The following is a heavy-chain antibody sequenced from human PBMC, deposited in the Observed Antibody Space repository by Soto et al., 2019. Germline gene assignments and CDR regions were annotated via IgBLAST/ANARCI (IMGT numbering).Heavy chain of an antibody. J-gene: IGHJ6*02. CDR1: GGTFSSYW. Sequence: VQLVQSGAEVKKPGSSVKVSCKASGGTFSSYWMYWVRQAPGEGLVWVSRINSDGSATTYADSVKGRFTVSRNNAKNTLYLQMNSLRAEDTAVYYCARSPYYYGMDVWGQGTTVIVSS. CDR2: INSDGSAT. V-gene: IGHV3-74*02. CDR3: ARSPYYYGMDV.